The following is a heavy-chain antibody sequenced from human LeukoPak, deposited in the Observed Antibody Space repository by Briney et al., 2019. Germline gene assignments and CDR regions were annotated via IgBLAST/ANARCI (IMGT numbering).Heavy chain of an antibody. J-gene: IGHJ5*02. V-gene: IGHV3-23*01. CDR2: ISGSGGNT. Sequence: GGSLRLSCAACGFTFCSFAMSWVRQAPGKGLKWVSAISGSGGNTYYADSVKGRFTISRDNSKNTLYLQMNNLRAEDTAVYYCAKDPYGSGSYSWFDPWGQGTLVTVSS. D-gene: IGHD3-10*01. CDR1: GFTFCSFA. CDR3: AKDPYGSGSYSWFDP.